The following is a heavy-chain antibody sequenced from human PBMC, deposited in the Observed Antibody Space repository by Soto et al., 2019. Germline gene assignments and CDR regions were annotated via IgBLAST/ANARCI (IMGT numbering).Heavy chain of an antibody. Sequence: EVQLLESGGGLVQPGGSLRLSCAASGFTFSSYAMSWVRQAPGKGLEWVSAISGSGGSTYYADSVKGRFTISRDNSKNTLYQQMNSLRAEDTAVYYCTKDSQALPEYYFDYWGQGTLVTVSS. V-gene: IGHV3-23*01. CDR2: ISGSGGST. J-gene: IGHJ4*02. CDR3: TKDSQALPEYYFDY. D-gene: IGHD2-2*01. CDR1: GFTFSSYA.